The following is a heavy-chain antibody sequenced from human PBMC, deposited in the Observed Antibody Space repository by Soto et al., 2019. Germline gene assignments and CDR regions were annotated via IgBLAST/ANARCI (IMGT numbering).Heavy chain of an antibody. Sequence: QVQLVQSGAEVKKPGSSVKVSCKTSGGTFSSYAISWVRQAPVQGLEWMGGIIPIFGTANYAQKFQGRVTITEDEATRTGYMELSSLRSEDMAVYYCASDYYYDSSGYYQLDYWGQGTLVTVSS. V-gene: IGHV1-69*01. CDR3: ASDYYYDSSGYYQLDY. J-gene: IGHJ4*02. D-gene: IGHD3-22*01. CDR2: IIPIFGTA. CDR1: GGTFSSYA.